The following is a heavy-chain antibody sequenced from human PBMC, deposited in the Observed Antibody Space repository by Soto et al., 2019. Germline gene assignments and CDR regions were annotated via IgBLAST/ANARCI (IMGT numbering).Heavy chain of an antibody. CDR2: IRNRANSYAT. CDR1: GLSFSDHY. J-gene: IGHJ4*02. D-gene: IGHD3-10*01. V-gene: IGHV3-72*01. CDR3: ASSGFGVSKYFDY. Sequence: EVQLVESGGGFVQPGGSLRLSCAASGLSFSDHYMDWVRQAPGRGLEWVGRIRNRANSYATEYAASVEGRFTISREDSKNSLYLQMNSLKIEDTAVYYCASSGFGVSKYFDYWGQGILVTVSS.